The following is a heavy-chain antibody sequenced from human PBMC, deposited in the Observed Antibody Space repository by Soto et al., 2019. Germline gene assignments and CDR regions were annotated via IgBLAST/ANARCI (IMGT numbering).Heavy chain of an antibody. CDR2: ISSSGSTI. J-gene: IGHJ6*03. D-gene: IGHD6-13*01. Sequence: GGSLRLSCAASGFTFSDYYMSWIRQAPGKGLEWVSYISSSGSTIYYADSVKGRFTISRDNAKNSLYLQMNSLRAEDTAVYYCARSQSSSWYLLPGGRSYYYYMDVWGKGTTVTVSS. CDR1: GFTFSDYY. CDR3: ARSQSSSWYLLPGGRSYYYYMDV. V-gene: IGHV3-11*01.